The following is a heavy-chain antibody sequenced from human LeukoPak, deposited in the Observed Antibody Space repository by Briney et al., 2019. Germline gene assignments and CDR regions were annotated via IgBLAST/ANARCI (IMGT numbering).Heavy chain of an antibody. D-gene: IGHD3-16*01. J-gene: IGHJ4*02. CDR1: GGSFSGYY. Sequence: PSETLSLTCAVYGGSFSGYYWSWIRQPPGKGLEWIGEINHSGSTNYNPSLKSRVTISVDTSKNQFSLKLSSVTAADTAVYYCARAGTRGGEFDYWGQGTLVTVSS. V-gene: IGHV4-34*01. CDR3: ARAGTRGGEFDY. CDR2: INHSGST.